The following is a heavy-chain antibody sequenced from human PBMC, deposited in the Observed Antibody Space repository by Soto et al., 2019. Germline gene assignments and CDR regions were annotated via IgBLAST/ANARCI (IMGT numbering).Heavy chain of an antibody. CDR3: GAQDYGAKGYYFET. J-gene: IGHJ4*02. Sequence: QLQLQESGPGLVKPSETLSLTCTVSSGSVSSSSSYWGWIRQAPGKGMEWIGSIYYSANNYYNPFLKRQVTISIDSSKTQFPLKLNSVTTADTAVYDCGAQDYGAKGYYFETWGQGTLVTVSS. V-gene: IGHV4-39*01. CDR2: IYYSANN. D-gene: IGHD4-17*01. CDR1: SGSVSSSSSY.